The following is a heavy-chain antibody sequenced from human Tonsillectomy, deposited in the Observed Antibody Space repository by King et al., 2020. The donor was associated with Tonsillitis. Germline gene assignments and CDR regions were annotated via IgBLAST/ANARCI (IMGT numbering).Heavy chain of an antibody. J-gene: IGHJ3*02. CDR2: IWSDGSNK. Sequence: VQLVESGGGVVQPGRSLRLSCAASGFTFSSYGMHWARQAPGKGLEGVAAIWSDGSNKYYVDSVKGRFTISRDNSKNILYLQMDSLRAEDTAMYHCARSIQSANSDAFDIWGQGTMVTVSS. CDR1: GFTFSSYG. CDR3: ARSIQSANSDAFDI. V-gene: IGHV3-33*01. D-gene: IGHD2/OR15-2a*01.